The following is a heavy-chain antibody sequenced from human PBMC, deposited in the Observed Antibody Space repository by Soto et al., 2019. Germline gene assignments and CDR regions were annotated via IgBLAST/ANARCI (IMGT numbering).Heavy chain of an antibody. V-gene: IGHV1-69*01. CDR1: GGTFSTYG. CDR2: IIPILGTA. D-gene: IGHD4-4*01. J-gene: IGHJ6*02. CDR3: ARDDSNDPGRFGMDV. Sequence: QVQLVQSGAEVKKAGSSVKVSCKASGGTFSTYGIRWVRQAPGRGLECMGGIIPILGTANYAQKFHGRITITADERTSTDYMEISSLRSEDTAVYYCARDDSNDPGRFGMDVWGQGSTVTVSS.